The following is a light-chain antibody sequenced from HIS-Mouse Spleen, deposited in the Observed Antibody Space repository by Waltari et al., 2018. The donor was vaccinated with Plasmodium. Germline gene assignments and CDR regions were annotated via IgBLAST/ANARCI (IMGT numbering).Light chain of an antibody. CDR3: CSYAGSSTYV. J-gene: IGLJ1*01. V-gene: IGLV2-23*01. CDR2: EGS. Sequence: QSAPTQPASVSGSPGPSLPISCPVTSSDVGHYNLVPWYQQHPGKAPKRMIYEGSKRPSGVSNRFSGSKSGNTASLTISGLQAEDEADYYCCSYAGSSTYVFGTGTKVTVL. CDR1: SSDVGHYNL.